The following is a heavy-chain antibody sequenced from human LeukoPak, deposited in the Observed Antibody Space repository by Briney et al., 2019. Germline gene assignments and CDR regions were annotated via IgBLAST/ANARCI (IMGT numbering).Heavy chain of an antibody. Sequence: GGSLRLSCAASGFTFSNAWMSWVRQAPGKGLEWVGRIKSKTDGETTDYAAPVKGRFTISRDDSKNTLYLQMNSLKTEDTAVYYCTTDGIDYSNYYYYYYMDVWGKGTTVTVSS. V-gene: IGHV3-15*01. J-gene: IGHJ6*03. D-gene: IGHD4-11*01. CDR3: TTDGIDYSNYYYYYYMDV. CDR2: IKSKTDGETT. CDR1: GFTFSNAW.